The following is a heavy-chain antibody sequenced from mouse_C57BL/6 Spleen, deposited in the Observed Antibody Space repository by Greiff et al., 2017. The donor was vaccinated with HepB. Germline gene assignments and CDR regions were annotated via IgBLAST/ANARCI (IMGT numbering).Heavy chain of an antibody. CDR3: ARSYYGSSYVRGNAMDY. CDR1: GYTFTSYW. Sequence: QVQLQQPGAELVKPGASVKLSCKASGYTFTSYWMHWVKQRPGRGLEWIGRIDPNSGGTKYNEKFKSKATLTVDKPSSTAYMQLSSLTSEDSAVYYCARSYYGSSYVRGNAMDYWGQGTSVTVSS. D-gene: IGHD1-1*01. V-gene: IGHV1-72*01. J-gene: IGHJ4*01. CDR2: IDPNSGGT.